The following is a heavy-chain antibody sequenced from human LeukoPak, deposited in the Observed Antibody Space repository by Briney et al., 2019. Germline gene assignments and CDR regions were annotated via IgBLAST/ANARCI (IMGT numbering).Heavy chain of an antibody. CDR3: AERGIVIRVILVGFHKEAYYFDS. D-gene: IGHD3-16*01. Sequence: GGSLRLSCAVSGITLSNDSMSWGREAPGKGPEWVAGIRGSGGGTNYAGSVKGRFTISRDNPRNTLYLQMTSLRAEDTAVYFCAERGIVIRVILVGFHKEAYYFDSWGQGALVTVSS. CDR1: GITLSNDS. CDR2: IRGSGGGT. V-gene: IGHV3-23*01. J-gene: IGHJ4*02.